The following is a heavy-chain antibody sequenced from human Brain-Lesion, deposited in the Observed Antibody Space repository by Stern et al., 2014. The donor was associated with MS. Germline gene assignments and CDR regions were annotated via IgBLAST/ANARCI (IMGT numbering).Heavy chain of an antibody. CDR3: ARHDSVPRPSQLYSARDRGPGYFDY. CDR2: IYYSGLT. D-gene: IGHD1-26*01. CDR1: GGSISSSTYY. J-gene: IGHJ4*02. V-gene: IGHV4-39*01. Sequence: QEQLVESGPGLVKPSETLSLTCTVSGGSISSSTYYWAWIRQPPGKGLEWIGNIYYSGLTYYNPSLKSRVTISVDMSKNQFSLKLSSVTAADTAIYYCARHDSVPRPSQLYSARDRGPGYFDYWGQGTLVTVSS.